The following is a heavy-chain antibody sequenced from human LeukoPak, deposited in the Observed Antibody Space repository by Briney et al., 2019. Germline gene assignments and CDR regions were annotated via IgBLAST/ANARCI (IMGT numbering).Heavy chain of an antibody. CDR2: ISAYNGNT. CDR1: GYTFTSYG. D-gene: IGHD6-13*01. J-gene: IGHJ4*02. V-gene: IGHV1-18*01. CDR3: ARAIAAAGTIKMVLDY. Sequence: ASVKVSCKASGYTFTSYGISWVRQAPGQGLEWMGWISAYNGNTNYAQKLQGRVTMTTDTSTSTAYMELSSLRSEDTAVYYCARAIAAAGTIKMVLDYWGQGTLVTVSS.